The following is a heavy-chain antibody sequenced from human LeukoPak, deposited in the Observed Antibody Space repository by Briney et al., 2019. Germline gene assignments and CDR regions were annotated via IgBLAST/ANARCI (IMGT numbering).Heavy chain of an antibody. Sequence: ASVPDSRKASGYTFTSYGMSWVRQAPGQGLEWMGWISAYNGNTNYAQKLQGRVTMTTDTSTSTAYMELRSLRSDDTAVYYCAREEGGGWYYFDYWGQGTLVTVSS. CDR2: ISAYNGNT. J-gene: IGHJ4*02. CDR1: GYTFTSYG. V-gene: IGHV1-18*01. CDR3: AREEGGGWYYFDY. D-gene: IGHD6-19*01.